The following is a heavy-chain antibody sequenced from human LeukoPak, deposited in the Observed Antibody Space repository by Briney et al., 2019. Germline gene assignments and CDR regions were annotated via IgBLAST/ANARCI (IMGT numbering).Heavy chain of an antibody. V-gene: IGHV3-30-3*01. CDR3: ARNDPDSSED. CDR1: XFTFDEYA. Sequence: GSXXLXCXTSXFTFDEYAMHWVRQPPGKGLEWVAVISADGNNEHYADSAKGRFTLSRDNAKSTAYLQMNSLRSEDTAVYYCARNDPDSSEDWGQGTLVTVSS. J-gene: IGHJ4*02. CDR2: ISADGNNE. D-gene: IGHD3-22*01.